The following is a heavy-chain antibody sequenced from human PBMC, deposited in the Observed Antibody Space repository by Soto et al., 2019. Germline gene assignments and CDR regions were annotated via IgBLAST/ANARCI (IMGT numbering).Heavy chain of an antibody. J-gene: IGHJ5*02. D-gene: IGHD1-1*01. CDR2: ISYDGSNK. Sequence: GGSLRLSCAASGFTFSSYAMHWVRQAPGKGLEWVAVISYDGSNKYYADSVKGRFTISRDNSKNTLYLQMNSLRAEDTAVYYCARAGTAGFDPWGQGTLVTVSS. CDR3: ARAGTAGFDP. CDR1: GFTFSSYA. V-gene: IGHV3-30-3*01.